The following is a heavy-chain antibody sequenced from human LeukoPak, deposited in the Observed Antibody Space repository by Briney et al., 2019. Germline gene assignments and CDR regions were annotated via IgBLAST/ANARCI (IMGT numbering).Heavy chain of an antibody. CDR3: AKRGYCRGGTCFSHDAFDI. D-gene: IGHD2-15*01. J-gene: IGHJ3*02. CDR1: GFTFSSYD. V-gene: IGHV3-30*18. Sequence: GRSLRLSCAASGFTFSSYDMHWVRQAPGKGLEWVAVISYDGGNISYTDSVKGRFTISRDNSKNTLYLQMNSLRAEDTAVYYCAKRGYCRGGTCFSHDAFDIWGQGTMVTVSS. CDR2: ISYDGGNI.